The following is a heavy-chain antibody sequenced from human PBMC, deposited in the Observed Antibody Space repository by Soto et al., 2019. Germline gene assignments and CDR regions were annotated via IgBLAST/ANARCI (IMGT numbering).Heavy chain of an antibody. CDR1: GFTFSNAW. J-gene: IGHJ4*02. V-gene: IGHV3-15*07. D-gene: IGHD3-22*01. Sequence: EVQLVESGGGLVKPGGSLRLSCAASGFTFSNAWMNWVRQAPGKGLEWVGRIKSKTDGGTTDYAAPVKGRFTISRDDSKNTLYLQMNSLKTEDTAVYYCTTGSGRNYYDSSGYFRWGQGTLVTVSS. CDR2: IKSKTDGGTT. CDR3: TTGSGRNYYDSSGYFR.